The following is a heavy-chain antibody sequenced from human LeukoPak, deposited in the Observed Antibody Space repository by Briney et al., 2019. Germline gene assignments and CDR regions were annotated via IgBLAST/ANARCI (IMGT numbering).Heavy chain of an antibody. D-gene: IGHD6-19*01. CDR3: AREEQWHREAFDI. J-gene: IGHJ3*02. CDR1: GYTFTNYY. Sequence: GASVKVSCKASGYTFTNYYIHWIRQAPGQGLEWMGLINPRDDSASYAQKFQGRVTMTRDTSTNTVYMGLSSLSSKDTAVYFCAREEQWHREAFDIWGRGTMVTVSS. CDR2: INPRDDSA. V-gene: IGHV1-46*01.